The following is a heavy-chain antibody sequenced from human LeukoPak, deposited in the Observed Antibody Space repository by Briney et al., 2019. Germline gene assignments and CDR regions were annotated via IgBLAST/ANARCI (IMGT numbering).Heavy chain of an antibody. Sequence: SETLSLTCAVYGGSFSGYYWSWIRQPPGKGLEWIGEINHSGSANYNPSLKSRLIISLDTSKNQFSLQLNSMTAADTAVYYCARVVIRYWYFDLWGRGTLVTVSS. CDR1: GGSFSGYY. CDR2: INHSGSA. D-gene: IGHD2-2*01. CDR3: ARVVIRYWYFDL. V-gene: IGHV4-34*01. J-gene: IGHJ2*01.